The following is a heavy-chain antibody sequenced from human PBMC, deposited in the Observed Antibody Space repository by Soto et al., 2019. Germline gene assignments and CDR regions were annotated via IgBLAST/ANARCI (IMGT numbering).Heavy chain of an antibody. CDR3: TTDFPPMITFGGVIGPRFDP. J-gene: IGHJ5*02. Sequence: EVQLVESGGGLVKPGGSLRLSCAASGFTFSNAWMSWVRQAPGKGLEWVGRIKSKTDGGTTDYAAPVKGRFTISRDDSKNTLYLQMNSLKTEDTAVYYCTTDFPPMITFGGVIGPRFDPWGQGTLVTVSS. D-gene: IGHD3-16*02. V-gene: IGHV3-15*01. CDR2: IKSKTDGGTT. CDR1: GFTFSNAW.